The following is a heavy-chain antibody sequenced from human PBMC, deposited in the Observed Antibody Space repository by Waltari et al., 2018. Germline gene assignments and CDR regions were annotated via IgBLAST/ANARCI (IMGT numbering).Heavy chain of an antibody. J-gene: IGHJ4*02. D-gene: IGHD5-12*01. CDR3: ARGGYDFDS. CDR1: GDSVSTNSAA. Sequence: QVQLQQSGPGLVKPSQTPSLTCAISGDSVSTNSAAWNWIRQSPSGGLEWLGRTFYRFMWYYYYAVSMRSRITVSPDTSKNQFSLQLNPVTPEDTAVYYCARGGYDFDSWGQGTLVTVSS. V-gene: IGHV6-1*01. CDR2: TFYRFMWYY.